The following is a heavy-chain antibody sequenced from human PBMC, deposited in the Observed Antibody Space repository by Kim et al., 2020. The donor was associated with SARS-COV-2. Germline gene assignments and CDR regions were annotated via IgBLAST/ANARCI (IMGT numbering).Heavy chain of an antibody. Sequence: SRKSRVTISVDTSKNRFSLKLSYVTAADTAVYYCARLNYYDSSGYYEFDYWGQGTLVTVSS. V-gene: IGHV4-39*01. CDR3: ARLNYYDSSGYYEFDY. J-gene: IGHJ4*02. D-gene: IGHD3-22*01.